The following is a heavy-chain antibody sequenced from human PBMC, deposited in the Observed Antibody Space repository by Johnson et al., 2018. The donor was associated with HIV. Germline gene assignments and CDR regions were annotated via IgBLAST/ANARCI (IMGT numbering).Heavy chain of an antibody. CDR3: ARRSGYAFDI. CDR1: GFTVRNNY. V-gene: IGHV3-11*01. D-gene: IGHD1-1*01. CDR2: ISWNSGSI. J-gene: IGHJ3*02. Sequence: VQLVESGGGWIQPGGSLRLSCAVSGFTVRNNYMSWVRQAPGKGLAWVSGISWNSGSIGYADSVKGRFTISRDNGKNSLSLQMNSLRVEDTAVYYCARRSGYAFDIWGQGTMVTVSS.